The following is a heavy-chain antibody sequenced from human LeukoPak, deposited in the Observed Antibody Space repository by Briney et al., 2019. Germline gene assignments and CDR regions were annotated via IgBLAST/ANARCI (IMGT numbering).Heavy chain of an antibody. CDR2: IRYDGSNK. J-gene: IGHJ6*03. V-gene: IGHV3-30*02. D-gene: IGHD1-26*01. CDR1: GFTFSSYG. CDR3: AKVSNPSGSYFYYYMDV. Sequence: PGGSLRLSCAASGFTFSSYGMHWVRQAPGKGLEWVAFIRYDGSNKYYADSVKGRFTISRDNSKNTLYLQMNSLRAEDTAVYYCAKVSNPSGSYFYYYMDVWGKGTTVTVSS.